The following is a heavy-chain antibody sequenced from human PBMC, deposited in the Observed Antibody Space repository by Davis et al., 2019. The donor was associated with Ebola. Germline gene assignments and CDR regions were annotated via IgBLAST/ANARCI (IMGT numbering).Heavy chain of an antibody. Sequence: AASVKVSCKASGYTFTSYAMHWVRQAPGQRLEWMGWINAGNGNTKYSQKFQGRVTITADKSTSTAYMELSSLRSEDTAVYYCARVLEYCVSNRCYNYYYSGMDVWGQGTTVTVSS. CDR2: INAGNGNT. D-gene: IGHD2-2*02. J-gene: IGHJ6*02. CDR1: GYTFTSYA. CDR3: ARVLEYCVSNRCYNYYYSGMDV. V-gene: IGHV1-3*01.